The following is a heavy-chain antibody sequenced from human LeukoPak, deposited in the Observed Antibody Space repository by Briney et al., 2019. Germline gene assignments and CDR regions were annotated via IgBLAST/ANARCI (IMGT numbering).Heavy chain of an antibody. CDR1: GFTFTSYT. J-gene: IGHJ4*02. CDR3: ARGDRDGYNYLFDY. D-gene: IGHD5-24*01. Sequence: GGSLRLSCGASGFTFTSYTVNWVRQAPGKGLQWVSYISSSGGIIYYADSVKGRFTISRDNVKNSLYLQMNSLRDGDTAVYYCARGDRDGYNYLFDYWGQGTQVTVSS. V-gene: IGHV3-48*02. CDR2: ISSSGGII.